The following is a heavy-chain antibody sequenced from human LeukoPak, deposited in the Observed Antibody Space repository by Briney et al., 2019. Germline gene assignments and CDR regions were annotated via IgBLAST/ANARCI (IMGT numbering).Heavy chain of an antibody. CDR2: ISGSGGST. CDR1: GFTFSSYG. D-gene: IGHD2-2*01. Sequence: PGGTLRLSCAASGFTFSSYGMSWVRQAPGKGLEWVSAISGSGGSTYYADSVKGRFTISRDNSKNTLYLQMNSLRAEDTAVYYCARGVRPVAMRNYFDYWGQGTLVTVSS. J-gene: IGHJ4*02. V-gene: IGHV3-23*01. CDR3: ARGVRPVAMRNYFDY.